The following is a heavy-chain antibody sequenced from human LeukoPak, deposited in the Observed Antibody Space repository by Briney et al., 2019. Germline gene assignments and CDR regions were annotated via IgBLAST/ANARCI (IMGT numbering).Heavy chain of an antibody. CDR3: ARVVSLGSVSWFGELIGNPAAGYFDY. CDR2: INSDGSST. D-gene: IGHD3-10*01. CDR1: GFTFSSYW. J-gene: IGHJ4*02. Sequence: GGSLRLSCAASGFTFSSYWMHWVRQAPGKGLVWVSRINSDGSSTSYADSVKGRFTISRDNAKDTLYLQMNSPRAEDTAVYYCARVVSLGSVSWFGELIGNPAAGYFDYWGQGTLVTVSS. V-gene: IGHV3-74*01.